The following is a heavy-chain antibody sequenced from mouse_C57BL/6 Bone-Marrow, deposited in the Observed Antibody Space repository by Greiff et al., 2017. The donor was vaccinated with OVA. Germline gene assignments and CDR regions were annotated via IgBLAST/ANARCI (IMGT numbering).Heavy chain of an antibody. CDR3: ARAWAWFAY. V-gene: IGHV5-4*01. Sequence: EVQVVESGGGLVKPGGSLKLSCAASGFTFSSYAMSWVRQTPEKRLEWVATISDGGSYTYYPDNVKGRFTISRDNAKNNLYLQMSHLKSEDTAMYYCARAWAWFAYWGQGTLVTVSA. CDR2: ISDGGSYT. J-gene: IGHJ3*01. CDR1: GFTFSSYA. D-gene: IGHD4-1*01.